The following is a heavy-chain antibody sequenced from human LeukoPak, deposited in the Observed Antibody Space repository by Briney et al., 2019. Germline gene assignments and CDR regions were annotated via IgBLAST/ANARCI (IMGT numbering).Heavy chain of an antibody. D-gene: IGHD3-10*01. J-gene: IGHJ3*02. V-gene: IGHV6-1*01. Sequence: SQTLSLTCAISGDSFSSNIAAWNWIRQSPSRGLEWLGRTYYRSKWYYDYALSVKSRITINPETSKNQFSLLLNSVTPEDTALYYCARDSGLGNDAFDIWGQGTMVTVSS. CDR3: ARDSGLGNDAFDI. CDR2: TYYRSKWYY. CDR1: GDSFSSNIAA.